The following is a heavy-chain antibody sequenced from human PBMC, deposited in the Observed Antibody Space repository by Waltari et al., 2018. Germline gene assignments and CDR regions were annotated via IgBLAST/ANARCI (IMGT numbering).Heavy chain of an antibody. CDR2: IYPGDSDT. CDR3: ARSVGDYYYYMDV. CDR1: GYSFTSYW. V-gene: IGHV5-51*03. J-gene: IGHJ6*03. Sequence: EVQLVQSGAEVKQPVESLKISCKCSGYSFTSYWIGWVRGMPGKGLEWMGIIYPGDSDTRDSPSFQGQVTISADKSISTAYLQWSSLKASDTATYYCARSVGDYYYYMDVWGKGTTVTVSS.